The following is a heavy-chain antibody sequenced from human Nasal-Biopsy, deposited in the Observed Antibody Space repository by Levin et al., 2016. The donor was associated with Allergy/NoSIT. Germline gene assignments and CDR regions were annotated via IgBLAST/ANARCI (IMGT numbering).Heavy chain of an antibody. D-gene: IGHD1-26*01. CDR2: ISTSGDRT. J-gene: IGHJ5*01. CDR1: GYTFTSYY. CDR3: ARDGGIYAPRLWFDS. V-gene: IGHV1-46*01. Sequence: ASVKVSCKASGYTFTSYYIHWVRQAPGQGLEWMGMISTSGDRTNYAQKFQARVTMTRDTSTGTAHMEMGSLTSEDTALYYCARDGGIYAPRLWFDSWGQGTLVTVSS.